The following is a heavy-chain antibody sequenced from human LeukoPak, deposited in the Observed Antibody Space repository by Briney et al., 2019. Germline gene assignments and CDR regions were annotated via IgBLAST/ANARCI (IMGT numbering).Heavy chain of an antibody. V-gene: IGHV1-18*01. D-gene: IGHD2-15*01. Sequence: GASVKVSCKASGYTFTSYGISWVRQAPGQGLEWMGWISAYNGNTNYAQKLQGRVTMTTDTSTSTAYMELRSLRSDDTAVYYCARPGRRYCSGGSCHYFDYWGQGTLVTVSS. J-gene: IGHJ4*02. CDR3: ARPGRRYCSGGSCHYFDY. CDR1: GYTFTSYG. CDR2: ISAYNGNT.